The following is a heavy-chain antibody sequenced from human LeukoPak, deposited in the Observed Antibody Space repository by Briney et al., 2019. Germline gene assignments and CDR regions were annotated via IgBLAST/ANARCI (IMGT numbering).Heavy chain of an antibody. CDR3: ARSHYDILTGYHWDAFDI. D-gene: IGHD3-9*01. V-gene: IGHV6-1*01. CDR1: GDSVSSNSAA. J-gene: IGHJ3*02. Sequence: SQTLSLTCAISGDSVSSNSAAWNWIRQSPSRGLEWLGRTYYRSKWYNDYAVSVKSRITINPDTSKNQFSLQLNSVTPEDTAVYYCARSHYDILTGYHWDAFDIWGQGTMVTVSS. CDR2: TYYRSKWYN.